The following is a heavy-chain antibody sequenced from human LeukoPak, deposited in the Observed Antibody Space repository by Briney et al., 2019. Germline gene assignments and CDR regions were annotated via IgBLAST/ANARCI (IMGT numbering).Heavy chain of an antibody. J-gene: IGHJ6*03. D-gene: IGHD3-10*01. CDR2: IIPIFGTA. V-gene: IGHV1-69*05. Sequence: ASVKVSCKASGGTFSSYAISWVRQARGQGLEWMGGIIPIFGTANYAQKFQGRVTITTDESTSTAYMELSSLRSEDTAVYYCASGTTTLWFGELYYYMDVWGKRTTVTVSS. CDR3: ASGTTTLWFGELYYYMDV. CDR1: GGTFSSYA.